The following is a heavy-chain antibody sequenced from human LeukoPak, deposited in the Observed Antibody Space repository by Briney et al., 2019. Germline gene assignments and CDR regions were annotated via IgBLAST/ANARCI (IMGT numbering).Heavy chain of an antibody. J-gene: IGHJ5*02. D-gene: IGHD1-1*01. V-gene: IGHV1-2*02. Sequence: ASVKVSCKASGYTFTGYYMHWVRQAPGQGLEWMGWINPNSGGTNYAQKFQGRVTMTRDTSISTAYMELSRLRSDDTAVYYCARDPGRRDSDHWFYPWGQGTLVTVSS. CDR2: INPNSGGT. CDR1: GYTFTGYY. CDR3: ARDPGRRDSDHWFYP.